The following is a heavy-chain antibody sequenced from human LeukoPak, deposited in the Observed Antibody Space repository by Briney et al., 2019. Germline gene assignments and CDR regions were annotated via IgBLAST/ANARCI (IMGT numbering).Heavy chain of an antibody. CDR1: GGSINSDSYY. J-gene: IGHJ4*02. Sequence: PSETLSLTCSVSGGSINSDSYYWGWLRQAPGKGLEWIESIHSTGNTYYNPSLKNRLTISIDTSKNHFSLRLSSVTAADTGVYYCARIHSGSDEVDYWGQGTLVTVSS. D-gene: IGHD1-26*01. V-gene: IGHV4-39*07. CDR3: ARIHSGSDEVDY. CDR2: IHSTGNT.